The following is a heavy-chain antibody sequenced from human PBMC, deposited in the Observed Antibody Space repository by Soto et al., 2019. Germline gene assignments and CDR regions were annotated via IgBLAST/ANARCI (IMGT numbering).Heavy chain of an antibody. CDR3: AKEMTSGYYLFDY. CDR1: GFTFSSYA. D-gene: IGHD3-22*01. Sequence: EVQLLESGGGLVQPGGSLRLSCAASGFTFSSYAMSWVRQAPGKGLEWVSTISGSGGSTYYPDSVKGRFTISRDNSKNTVYLQKNSLRAEDAAVYYCAKEMTSGYYLFDYWGQGTLVTVSS. V-gene: IGHV3-23*01. J-gene: IGHJ4*02. CDR2: ISGSGGST.